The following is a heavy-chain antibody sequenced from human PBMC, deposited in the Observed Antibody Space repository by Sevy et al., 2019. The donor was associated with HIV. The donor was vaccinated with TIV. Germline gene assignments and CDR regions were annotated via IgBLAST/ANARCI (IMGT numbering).Heavy chain of an antibody. Sequence: ASVKVSCKASGYTFTGYYIHWVRQAPGQGLEWMGWINPNTGGTYFAKKFQDSVTLTTETSVNTAYMELRSLTFDDTAVYYCARMGDYYDSSGYYPLKFWGQGTLVTVSS. CDR2: INPNTGGT. V-gene: IGHV1-2*02. CDR3: ARMGDYYDSSGYYPLKF. J-gene: IGHJ4*02. CDR1: GYTFTGYY. D-gene: IGHD3-22*01.